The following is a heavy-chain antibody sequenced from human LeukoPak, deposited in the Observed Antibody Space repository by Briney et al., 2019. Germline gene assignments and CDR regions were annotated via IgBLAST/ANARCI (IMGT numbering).Heavy chain of an antibody. CDR2: IYYSGST. D-gene: IGHD6-13*01. CDR3: ARDGKPPAAGTREYYFDY. CDR1: GGSISSSSYY. V-gene: IGHV4-39*07. J-gene: IGHJ4*02. Sequence: SETLSLTCTVSGGSISSSSYYWGWIRQPPGKGLEWIGSIYYSGSTYYNPSLKSRITISVDTSKNQFSLKLSSVTAADTAVYYCARDGKPPAAGTREYYFDYWGQGTLVTVSS.